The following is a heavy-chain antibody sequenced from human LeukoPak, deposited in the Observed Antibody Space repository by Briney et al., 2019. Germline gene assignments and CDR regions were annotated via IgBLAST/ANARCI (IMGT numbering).Heavy chain of an antibody. V-gene: IGHV3-30*18. CDR2: ISYDGNNK. CDR1: GFTFSNYG. Sequence: GGSLRLSCAASGFTFSNYGMYWVRQAPGKGLEWGAVISYDGNNKYYVDSVKGRFTISRNNSKNTLYLQMTSLRADDTAVYYCAKNWQQLVLRLGYFDLWGRGTLVTVSS. J-gene: IGHJ2*01. CDR3: AKNWQQLVLRLGYFDL. D-gene: IGHD6-13*01.